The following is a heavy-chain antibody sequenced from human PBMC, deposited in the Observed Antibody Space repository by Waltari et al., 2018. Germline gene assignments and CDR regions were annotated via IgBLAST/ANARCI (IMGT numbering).Heavy chain of an antibody. J-gene: IGHJ4*02. CDR3: ARGLATIDCYFDY. CDR1: GGTFSSHA. CDR2: IIPIFGTA. Sequence: QVQLVQSGAEVKKPGSSVKVPCKASGGTFSSHATSGVRQAPGQGLEWMGGIIPIFGTANYAQKFQGRVTITADESTSTAYMELSSLRSEDTAVYYCARGLATIDCYFDYWGQGTLVTVSS. D-gene: IGHD5-12*01. V-gene: IGHV1-69*13.